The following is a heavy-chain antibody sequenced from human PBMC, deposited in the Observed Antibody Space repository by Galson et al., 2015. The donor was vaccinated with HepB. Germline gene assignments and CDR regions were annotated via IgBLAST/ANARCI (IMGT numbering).Heavy chain of an antibody. Sequence: SVKVSCKASGYTFTSYAMHWVRQAPGQRLEWMGWINAGNGNTKYSRKFQGRVTITRDTSASTAYMGLSSLRSEDTAVYYCARDLDYYGSGSYYSYYYGMDVWGQGTTVTVSS. CDR3: ARDLDYYGSGSYYSYYYGMDV. CDR2: INAGNGNT. V-gene: IGHV1-3*01. D-gene: IGHD3-10*01. J-gene: IGHJ6*02. CDR1: GYTFTSYA.